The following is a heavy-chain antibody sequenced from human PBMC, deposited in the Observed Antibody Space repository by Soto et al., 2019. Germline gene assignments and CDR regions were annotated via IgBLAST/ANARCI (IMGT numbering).Heavy chain of an antibody. D-gene: IGHD3-3*01. J-gene: IGHJ6*02. Sequence: EVQLLESGGGLVQPGGSLRLSCAASGFTFSSYAMNWVRQAAGKGLEWVSGISGSGGSTYYADSVKGRFTISRDNSKNTLFLSMNSLRAEDTAVYYCAKEGITIFAVANHYGTDVWGQGTTVTVSS. CDR3: AKEGITIFAVANHYGTDV. V-gene: IGHV3-23*01. CDR1: GFTFSSYA. CDR2: ISGSGGST.